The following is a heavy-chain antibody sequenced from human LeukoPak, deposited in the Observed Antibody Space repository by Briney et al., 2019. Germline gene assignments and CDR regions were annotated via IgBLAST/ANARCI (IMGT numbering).Heavy chain of an antibody. CDR3: ARDQGNSGYSSSWIDAFDI. D-gene: IGHD6-13*01. CDR2: ISSSGSTI. J-gene: IGHJ3*02. Sequence: GGSLRLSCAASGFTFSDYYMSWIRQAPGKGLEWVSYISSSGSTIYYADSVKGRFTISRDNAKNSLYLQMNSLRAEDTAVYYCARDQGNSGYSSSWIDAFDIWGQGTMVTVSS. V-gene: IGHV3-11*04. CDR1: GFTFSDYY.